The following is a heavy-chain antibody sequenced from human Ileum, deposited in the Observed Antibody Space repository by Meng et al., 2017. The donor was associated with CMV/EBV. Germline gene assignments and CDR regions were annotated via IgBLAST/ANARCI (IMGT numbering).Heavy chain of an antibody. Sequence: QVLLVQSGTDVKKPXXXXKVSCKTSGYTFTANHLHWVRQAPGQGLEWMGWIYPLNGDTYFAQKFQDRVTMTRDTSITTAYMELSSLTSDDTAIYYCVRENWYYDFWGQGTLVTVSS. CDR3: VRENWYYDF. D-gene: IGHD1-1*01. CDR2: IYPLNGDT. CDR1: GYTFTANH. J-gene: IGHJ4*02. V-gene: IGHV1-2*02.